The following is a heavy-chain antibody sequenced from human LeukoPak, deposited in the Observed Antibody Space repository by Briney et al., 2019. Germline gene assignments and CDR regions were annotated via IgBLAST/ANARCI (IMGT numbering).Heavy chain of an antibody. Sequence: GGSLRLSCAASGFTFSSYAMHWVRQAPGKGLEWVAVISYDGSNKYYADSVKGRFTISRDNSKNTLYLQMNSLRAEDTAVYYCARDLEQLVLYNWFDPWGQGTLVTVSS. CDR2: ISYDGSNK. D-gene: IGHD6-6*01. V-gene: IGHV3-30-3*01. J-gene: IGHJ5*02. CDR1: GFTFSSYA. CDR3: ARDLEQLVLYNWFDP.